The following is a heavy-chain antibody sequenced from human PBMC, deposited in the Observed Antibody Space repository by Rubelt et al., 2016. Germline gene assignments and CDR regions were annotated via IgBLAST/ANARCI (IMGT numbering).Heavy chain of an antibody. J-gene: IGHJ4*02. CDR3: ARAGGTSPFARYFDD. Sequence: GKGLEWVAVIWHDGTDKYYADSVKGRFTISRDNSKNTLFLQMNSLRVEDTAVYYCARAGGTSPFARYFDDWGQGTLVTVSS. V-gene: IGHV3-33*01. CDR2: IWHDGTDK. D-gene: IGHD3-16*01.